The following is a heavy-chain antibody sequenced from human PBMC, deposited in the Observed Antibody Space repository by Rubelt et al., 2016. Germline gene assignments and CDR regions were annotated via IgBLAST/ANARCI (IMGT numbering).Heavy chain of an antibody. J-gene: IGHJ3*02. D-gene: IGHD3-3*01. V-gene: IGHV4-30-2*04. Sequence: SLKSRVTISVDTSKNQLSLKLSSVTAADTAVYYCARVLRFLEWLGNAFDIWGQGTMVTVSS. CDR3: ARVLRFLEWLGNAFDI.